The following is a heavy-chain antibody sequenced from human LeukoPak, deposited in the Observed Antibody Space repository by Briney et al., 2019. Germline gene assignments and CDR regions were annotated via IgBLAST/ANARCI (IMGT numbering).Heavy chain of an antibody. CDR3: ATERSSGGDY. CDR1: GFTFSDYY. J-gene: IGHJ4*02. CDR2: ISSSSYT. D-gene: IGHD3-3*01. V-gene: IGHV3-11*05. Sequence: GGSLRLSCAASGFTFSDYYMTRIRQAPGKGLEWISYISSSSYTKYADSVKGRFTISRDNAKNSLYLQMNSLRAEDTAFYYCATERSSGGDYWGQGTLVTVSS.